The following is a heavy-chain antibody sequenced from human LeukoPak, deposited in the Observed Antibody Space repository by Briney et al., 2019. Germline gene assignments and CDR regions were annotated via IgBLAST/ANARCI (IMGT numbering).Heavy chain of an antibody. J-gene: IGHJ3*02. CDR1: GFTFSRYG. Sequence: GWCLRLSCAASGFTFSRYGMHWVRQAPGKGLAWVAVIWYDGSNKYYAESVKGRFTISRDNSKNTLHLQMNSLRAEDTAVYYCARDPPMYYYDEPGSRDAFDIWGQGTMVTVSS. D-gene: IGHD3-22*01. CDR2: IWYDGSNK. V-gene: IGHV3-33*01. CDR3: ARDPPMYYYDEPGSRDAFDI.